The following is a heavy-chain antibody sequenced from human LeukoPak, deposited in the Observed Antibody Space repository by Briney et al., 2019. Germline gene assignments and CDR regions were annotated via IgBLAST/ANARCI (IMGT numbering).Heavy chain of an antibody. Sequence: GGSLRLSCAASGFTFSSYSMNWVRQAPGKGLEWVSYISSSSSTIYYADSVKGRFTISRDNAKNSLYLQMNSLRAEDTAVYHCARDGGLYSVVLGADYNYFDCWGQGTLVTVSS. CDR2: ISSSSSTI. V-gene: IGHV3-48*04. CDR3: ARDGGLYSVVLGADYNYFDC. J-gene: IGHJ4*02. CDR1: GFTFSSYS. D-gene: IGHD3-10*01.